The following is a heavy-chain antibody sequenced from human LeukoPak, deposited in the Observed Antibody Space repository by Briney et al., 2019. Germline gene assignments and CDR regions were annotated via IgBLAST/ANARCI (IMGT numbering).Heavy chain of an antibody. V-gene: IGHV1-46*01. Sequence: ASVKVSCKASGYTFTSYYMHWVRQAPGQGLEWMGIINPSGGSTSYAQKLQGRVTMTTDTSTSTAYMELRSLRSDDTAVYYCARDREVRGYPFDYWGQGTLVTVSS. CDR3: ARDREVRGYPFDY. D-gene: IGHD3-10*01. J-gene: IGHJ4*02. CDR1: GYTFTSYY. CDR2: INPSGGST.